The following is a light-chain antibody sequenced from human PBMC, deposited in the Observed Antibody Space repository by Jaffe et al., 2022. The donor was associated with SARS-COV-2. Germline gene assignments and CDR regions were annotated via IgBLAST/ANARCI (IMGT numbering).Light chain of an antibody. Sequence: EIVLTQSPGTLSLSPGERATLSCRASQSVTSSYLAWYQQKPGQAPRLLIYGASNRASGIPDRFSGSGSGTDFTLTISRLEPEDFAVYYCQQYRSSWTFGQGTKVEIK. CDR1: QSVTSSY. CDR2: GAS. CDR3: QQYRSSWT. V-gene: IGKV3-20*01. J-gene: IGKJ1*01.